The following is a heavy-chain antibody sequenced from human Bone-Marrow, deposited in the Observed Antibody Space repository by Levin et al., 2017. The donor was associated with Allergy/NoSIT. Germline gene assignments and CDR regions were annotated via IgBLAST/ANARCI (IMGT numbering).Heavy chain of an antibody. CDR3: AKERGYDYGDPLEY. Sequence: HSGGSLRLSCAASGFIFSDYAISWVRQAPGKGLEWVSGISGGGGSTYFADSVKGRFTISRDNSKNTVYLHMSSLRGDDTAVYYCAKERGYDYGDPLEYWGQGTLVTVSS. V-gene: IGHV3-23*01. D-gene: IGHD4-17*01. J-gene: IGHJ4*02. CDR1: GFIFSDYA. CDR2: ISGGGGST.